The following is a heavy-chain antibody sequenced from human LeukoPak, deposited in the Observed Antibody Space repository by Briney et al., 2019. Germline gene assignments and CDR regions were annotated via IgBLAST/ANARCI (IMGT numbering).Heavy chain of an antibody. Sequence: PGGSLRLSCAASGFTFSSYEMNWVRQAPGKGLEWVAVIFYDGTISYYADSVKGRFSTSRDNSENTLYLQMNNLKTEDTAVYYCARDPRGPTGYDSSARDTFDRWGQGTLVSVSS. J-gene: IGHJ4*02. CDR3: ARDPRGPTGYDSSARDTFDR. D-gene: IGHD3-22*01. CDR2: IFYDGTIS. V-gene: IGHV3-30*04. CDR1: GFTFSSYE.